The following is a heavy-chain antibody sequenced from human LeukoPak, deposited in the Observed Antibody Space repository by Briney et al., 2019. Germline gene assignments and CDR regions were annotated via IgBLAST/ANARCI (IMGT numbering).Heavy chain of an antibody. CDR2: ISYDGSNK. J-gene: IGHJ4*02. D-gene: IGHD5-18*01. CDR1: GCTFSSYA. V-gene: IGHV3-30-3*02. Sequence: PGGSLRLSCAASGCTFSSYAMHWVRQAPGKGLEWVAVISYDGSNKYYADSVKGRFTISRDNSKNTLSLHMTSLRAEDTAIYYCAKNGGSGYSYASDYFDYWGQGTLVTVSS. CDR3: AKNGGSGYSYASDYFDY.